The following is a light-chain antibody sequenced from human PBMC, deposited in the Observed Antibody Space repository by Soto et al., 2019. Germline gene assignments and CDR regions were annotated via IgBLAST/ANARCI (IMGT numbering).Light chain of an antibody. CDR2: DAS. CDR1: QSISSW. Sequence: DIQMTQSPSTLSASVGDRVTITCRASQSISSWLAWYQQKPGKAPKLLIYDASSLESGVPSRFSGSGSGTEFTLTISSLQADDFAAYYCQQYNSYSGTFGQGTKLEIK. CDR3: QQYNSYSGT. V-gene: IGKV1-5*01. J-gene: IGKJ2*02.